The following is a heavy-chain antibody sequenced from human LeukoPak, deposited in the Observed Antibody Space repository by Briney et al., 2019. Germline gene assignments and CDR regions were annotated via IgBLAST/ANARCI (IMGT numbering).Heavy chain of an antibody. CDR2: IIPSGGDT. J-gene: IGHJ5*02. D-gene: IGHD4-17*01. V-gene: IGHV1-46*01. CDR1: GYTFTSYY. CDR3: AREENYGDFNWFDP. Sequence: ASVKVSFKASGYTFTSYYMHWVRQAPGQGLEWMGVIIPSGGDTTYAQKFQGRVTMTRDTSTSTAYMELSSLRSEDTAVYYCAREENYGDFNWFDPWGQGTLVTVSS.